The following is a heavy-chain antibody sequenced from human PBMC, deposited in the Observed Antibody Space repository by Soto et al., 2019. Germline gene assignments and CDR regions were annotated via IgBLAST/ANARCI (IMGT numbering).Heavy chain of an antibody. V-gene: IGHV4-39*01. J-gene: IGHJ4*02. CDR2: IYYSGGT. CDR1: GGSISSGTYY. D-gene: IGHD1-26*01. CDR3: ASIMGAIHFDY. Sequence: ETLSLTCTVSGGSISSGTYYWGWIRQPPGKGLEWIGHIYYSGGTYCNPSLKSRVTISVDTSKNQFSLKLSSVTAADTAVYYCASIMGAIHFDYWGQGNLVTVSS.